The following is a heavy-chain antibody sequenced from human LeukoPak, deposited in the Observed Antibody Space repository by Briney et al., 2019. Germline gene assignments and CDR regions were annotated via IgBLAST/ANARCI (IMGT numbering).Heavy chain of an antibody. CDR3: ARENYYDESGYYMKVHGIDV. D-gene: IGHD3-22*01. CDR2: ISSSSSYI. Sequence: PGGSLRLSCAASGFTFKTYTMHWVRQAPGMGLVWVSSISSSSSYIFYADSVKGRFTISRDNAKNSLYLQMSSLRAEDAAVYYCARENYYDESGYYMKVHGIDVWGQGTTVTVSS. V-gene: IGHV3-21*01. J-gene: IGHJ6*02. CDR1: GFTFKTYT.